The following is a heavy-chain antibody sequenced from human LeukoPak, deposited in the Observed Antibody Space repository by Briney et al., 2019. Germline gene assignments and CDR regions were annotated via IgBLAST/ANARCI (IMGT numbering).Heavy chain of an antibody. J-gene: IGHJ4*02. Sequence: PSETLSLTCTGSGGSISSYYWSWIRQPAGKGLEWIGRIYSSGITNYNPSLKSRLTMSVDTSKNQFSLKLSSVTAADTAVYYCARESYDSSGYYYIFDYWGQGTLVTVSS. CDR3: ARESYDSSGYYYIFDY. D-gene: IGHD3-22*01. CDR2: IYSSGIT. CDR1: GGSISSYY. V-gene: IGHV4-4*07.